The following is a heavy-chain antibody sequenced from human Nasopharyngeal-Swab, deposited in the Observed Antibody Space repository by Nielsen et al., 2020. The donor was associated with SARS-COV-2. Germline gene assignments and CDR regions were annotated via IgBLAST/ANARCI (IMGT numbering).Heavy chain of an antibody. J-gene: IGHJ6*03. CDR3: ARKADWSLYYYYMDV. Sequence: GESLKISCAASGFTFSSYAMHWVRQATGKGLEWVAVISYDGSNKYYADSVKGRFTISRDNSKNTLYLQMNSLRAEDTAVYYGARKADWSLYYYYMDVWGKGTTVTVSS. V-gene: IGHV3-30-3*01. D-gene: IGHD3-9*01. CDR2: ISYDGSNK. CDR1: GFTFSSYA.